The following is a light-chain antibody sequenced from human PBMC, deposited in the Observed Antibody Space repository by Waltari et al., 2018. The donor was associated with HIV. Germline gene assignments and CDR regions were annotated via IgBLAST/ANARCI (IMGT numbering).Light chain of an antibody. CDR1: SGHINYV. CDR2: LNSDGRH. CDR3: QTWGTGIQV. J-gene: IGLJ2*01. V-gene: IGLV4-69*01. Sequence: ELTQPPSVSVSPGQTARITCTLSSGHINYVIAWHQQQPKKGPRFLMKLNSDGRHSKGDGITDRFSGSSSGAERYLTISSLQSEDEGDYFCQTWGTGIQVFGGGTRLTVL.